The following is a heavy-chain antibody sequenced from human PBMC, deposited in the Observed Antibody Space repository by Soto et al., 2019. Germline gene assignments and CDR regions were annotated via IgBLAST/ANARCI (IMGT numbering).Heavy chain of an antibody. Sequence: PSETLSLTCTVSGGSISSYYWSWIRQPPGKGLEWIGYIYYSGSTNYNPSLKSRVTISVDTSKNQFSLKLSSVTAADTAVHYCARGNLPYYYYYMDVWGKGTTVTVSS. V-gene: IGHV4-59*01. CDR2: IYYSGST. CDR1: GGSISSYY. D-gene: IGHD3-10*01. J-gene: IGHJ6*03. CDR3: ARGNLPYYYYYMDV.